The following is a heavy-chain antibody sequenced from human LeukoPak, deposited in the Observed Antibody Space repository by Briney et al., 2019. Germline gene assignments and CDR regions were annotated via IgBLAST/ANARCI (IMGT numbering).Heavy chain of an antibody. CDR1: GYTFTSYG. J-gene: IGHJ4*02. V-gene: IGHV1-18*01. D-gene: IGHD3-22*01. CDR2: ISAYNGNT. Sequence: ASVKVSCKASGYTFTSYGISWVRQAPGQGLEWMGWISAYNGNTNYAQKLQGRVTMTTDTSTSTAYMELRSLRSDDTAVYYCARSWISDSSGYYDDYWGQGTLVTVSS. CDR3: ARSWISDSSGYYDDY.